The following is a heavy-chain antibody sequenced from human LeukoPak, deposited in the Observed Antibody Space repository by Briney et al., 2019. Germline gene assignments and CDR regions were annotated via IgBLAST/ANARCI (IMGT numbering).Heavy chain of an antibody. CDR3: ARTRRDGYNIPYYFDY. J-gene: IGHJ4*02. Sequence: SETLSLTCTVSGGSISSYYWSWIRQPPGKGLEWIGYIYYSGSTNYNPSLKSRVTISVDKSKNQFSLKLSSVTAADTAVYYCARTRRDGYNIPYYFDYWGQGTLVTVSS. D-gene: IGHD5-24*01. CDR2: IYYSGST. CDR1: GGSISSYY. V-gene: IGHV4-59*12.